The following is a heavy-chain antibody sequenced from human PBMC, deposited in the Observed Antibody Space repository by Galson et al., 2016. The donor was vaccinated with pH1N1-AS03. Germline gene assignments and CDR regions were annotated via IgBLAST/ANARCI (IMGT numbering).Heavy chain of an antibody. CDR3: AKAEWALFGYKYSMDI. CDR2: ISHDGANK. CDR1: EFSFSNYG. D-gene: IGHD1-14*01. Sequence: SLRLSCAASEFSFSNYGMHWVRQGPGKGLEWVAVISHDGANKYYADSVKGRFTISRDNSKNTLYVQMNSLRPEDTAVYYGAKAEWALFGYKYSMDIWGQGTTVTVSS. V-gene: IGHV3-30*18. J-gene: IGHJ6*02.